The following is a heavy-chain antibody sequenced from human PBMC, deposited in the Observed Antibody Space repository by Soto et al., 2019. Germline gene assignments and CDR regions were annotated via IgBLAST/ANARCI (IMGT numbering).Heavy chain of an antibody. CDR2: IYSSGSI. Sequence: SETLSLTCTVSGDSISSYSWSWIRQPPGKGLEFIGYIYSSGSIYYNSSLKSRVSISVDTSKNQFSLKLNSVTAADTAVYYCARYGPGSYSLDYWGQGTLVTVSS. J-gene: IGHJ4*02. CDR1: GDSISSYS. V-gene: IGHV4-59*08. D-gene: IGHD3-10*01. CDR3: ARYGPGSYSLDY.